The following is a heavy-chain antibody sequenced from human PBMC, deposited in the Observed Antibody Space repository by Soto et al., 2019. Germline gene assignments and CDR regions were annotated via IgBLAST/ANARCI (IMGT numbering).Heavy chain of an antibody. D-gene: IGHD3-10*01. J-gene: IGHJ6*02. CDR2: ISGSGGST. CDR3: AKHLYGSGSYLPYYYYYGMDV. Sequence: GGSLRLSCAASGFTFSSYAMSWVRQAPGKGLEWVSAISGSGGSTYYADSVKGRFTISRDNSKNTLYLQMNSLRAEDTAVYYCAKHLYGSGSYLPYYYYYGMDVWGQGTTVTVSS. V-gene: IGHV3-23*01. CDR1: GFTFSSYA.